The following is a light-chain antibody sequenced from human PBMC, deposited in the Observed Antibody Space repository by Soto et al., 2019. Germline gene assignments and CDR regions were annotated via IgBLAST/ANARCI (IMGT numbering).Light chain of an antibody. V-gene: IGKV3-11*01. Sequence: EIVLTQSPATLSLSPGERATLSCRASQSVSSYLAWYQQKPGQAPRLLIYDASNRATGIPARFSGSGSGTDFTLTISSLEPEDVAVYYCQQRSKWPRLTFGGGTKVEIK. CDR3: QQRSKWPRLT. CDR2: DAS. J-gene: IGKJ4*01. CDR1: QSVSSY.